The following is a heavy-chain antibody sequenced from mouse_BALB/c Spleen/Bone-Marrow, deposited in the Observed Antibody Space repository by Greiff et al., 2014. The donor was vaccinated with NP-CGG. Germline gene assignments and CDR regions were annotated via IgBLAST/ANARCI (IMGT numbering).Heavy chain of an antibody. Sequence: EVQLQQSGPELEKPGASVKISCKASGYSFTGYNMNWVKQNNGKSLEWIGNIDPYYGDVNYNQKFKDKATLTVDKSPSTAYMQLKSLTSEDSAVYYCARSGALYGNPLAFWGQGTLVTVSA. J-gene: IGHJ3*01. CDR1: GYSFTGYN. D-gene: IGHD2-1*01. V-gene: IGHV1-39*01. CDR2: IDPYYGDV. CDR3: ARSGALYGNPLAF.